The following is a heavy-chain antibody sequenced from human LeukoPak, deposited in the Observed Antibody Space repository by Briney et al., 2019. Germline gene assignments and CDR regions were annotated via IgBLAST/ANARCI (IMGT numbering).Heavy chain of an antibody. V-gene: IGHV3-48*02. Sequence: GGSLRLSCAASGFTFSMYSMNWVRQAPGEGLEWVSYISSSSTIYYADSVKGRFTISRDNAKSSLYLQMNSLGDEDTAVYYCAREAPYYYDSSGYFAFDYWGQGTLVTVSS. D-gene: IGHD3-22*01. J-gene: IGHJ4*02. CDR2: ISSSSTI. CDR3: AREAPYYYDSSGYFAFDY. CDR1: GFTFSMYS.